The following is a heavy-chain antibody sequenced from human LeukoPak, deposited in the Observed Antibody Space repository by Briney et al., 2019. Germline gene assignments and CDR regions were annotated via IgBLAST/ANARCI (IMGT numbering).Heavy chain of an antibody. CDR1: GGSISSGGYY. D-gene: IGHD3-3*01. CDR2: IYHSGST. Sequence: SQTLSLTCTVSGGSISSGGYYWSWIRQPPGKGLEWIGSIYHSGSTSYNPSLVSRVTISVDRSKNQFSLKLSSVTAADTAVYYCARAGTYDFWSGYYHPPDYWGQGTLVTVSS. J-gene: IGHJ4*02. V-gene: IGHV4-30-2*01. CDR3: ARAGTYDFWSGYYHPPDY.